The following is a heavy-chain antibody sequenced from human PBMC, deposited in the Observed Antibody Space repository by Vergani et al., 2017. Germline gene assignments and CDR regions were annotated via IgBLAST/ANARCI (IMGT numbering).Heavy chain of an antibody. Sequence: QVQLVESGGGIVQPGRSLTLSCVASRSTFKTYGMHWVRQAPGKGLEWVAFIRNDEITRKYADSVKGRFTISRDNSINTVYLQMQSLRAEDTAVYYCAKAPYADFGYFHYWGRGALVSVSS. D-gene: IGHD4/OR15-4a*01. V-gene: IGHV3-30*02. CDR1: RSTFKTYG. CDR3: AKAPYADFGYFHY. CDR2: IRNDEITR. J-gene: IGHJ4*02.